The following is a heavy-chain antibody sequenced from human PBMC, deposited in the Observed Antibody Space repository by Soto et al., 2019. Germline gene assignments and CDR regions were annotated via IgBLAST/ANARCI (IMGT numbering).Heavy chain of an antibody. CDR1: GFTFSSYA. Sequence: GGSLRLSCAASGFTFSSYAMHWVRQAPGKGLEWVAVISYDGSNKYYADSVKGRFTISRDNSKNTLYLQMNSLRAEDTAVYYFARDSLSYTTSSNGSFDPWGQGTLVTDAS. V-gene: IGHV3-30-3*01. D-gene: IGHD3-10*01. CDR2: ISYDGSNK. J-gene: IGHJ5*02. CDR3: ARDSLSYTTSSNGSFDP.